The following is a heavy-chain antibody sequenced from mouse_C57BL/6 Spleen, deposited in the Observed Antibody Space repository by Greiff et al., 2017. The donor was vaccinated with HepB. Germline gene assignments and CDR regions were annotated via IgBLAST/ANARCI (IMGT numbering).Heavy chain of an antibody. CDR2: ISSGSSTI. Sequence: VHLVASGGGLVKPGGSLKLSCAASGFTFSDYGMHWVRQAPEKGLEWVAYISSGSSTIYYADTVKGRFTISRDNAKNTLFLQMTRLRSEDTAMYYCARSYYDYGGDYWGQGTTLTVSS. CDR1: GFTFSDYG. J-gene: IGHJ2*01. V-gene: IGHV5-17*01. D-gene: IGHD2-4*01. CDR3: ARSYYDYGGDY.